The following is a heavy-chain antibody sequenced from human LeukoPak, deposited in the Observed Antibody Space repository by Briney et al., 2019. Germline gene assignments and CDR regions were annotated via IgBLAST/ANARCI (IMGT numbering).Heavy chain of an antibody. CDR3: ARNGGTTFDY. D-gene: IGHD3-16*01. Sequence: GRSLRLSRAASGFTFDDYAMHWVRQAPGKGLEWVSGISWNSGSIGYADSVKGRFTISRDNAKNSLYLQMNSLRAEDTAVYYCARNGGTTFDYWGQGTLVTVSS. CDR1: GFTFDDYA. J-gene: IGHJ4*02. CDR2: ISWNSGSI. V-gene: IGHV3-9*01.